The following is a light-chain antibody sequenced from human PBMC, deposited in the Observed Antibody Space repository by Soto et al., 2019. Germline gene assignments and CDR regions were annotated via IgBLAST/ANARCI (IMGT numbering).Light chain of an antibody. CDR1: QSVSSY. Sequence: EIVMTQSPATLSVSPGERATLSCRASQSVSSYLAWYQQKPGQAPRLLIYETSNRATGIPARFSGSASGTDFTLTISSLEPEDFAVYYCQHRIKWPPIFTFGPGTKLDIK. J-gene: IGKJ3*01. V-gene: IGKV3-11*01. CDR2: ETS. CDR3: QHRIKWPPIFT.